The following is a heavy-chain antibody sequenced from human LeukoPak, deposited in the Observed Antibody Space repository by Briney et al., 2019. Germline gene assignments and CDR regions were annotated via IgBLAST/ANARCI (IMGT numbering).Heavy chain of an antibody. CDR3: ARHPTPSDDYYDSREQEKGIDY. D-gene: IGHD3-22*01. CDR1: GFTFSSYE. J-gene: IGHJ4*02. V-gene: IGHV3-48*03. CDR2: ISSSGSTI. Sequence: PGGSLRLSCAASGFTFSSYEMNWVRQAPGKGLEWVSYISSSGSTIYYADSVKGRFTISRDNAKNSLYLQMNSLRAEDTAVYYCARHPTPSDDYYDSREQEKGIDYWGQGTLVTVSS.